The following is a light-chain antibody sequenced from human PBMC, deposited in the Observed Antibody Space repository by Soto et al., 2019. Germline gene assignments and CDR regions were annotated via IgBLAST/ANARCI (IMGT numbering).Light chain of an antibody. Sequence: IQMTQSPSTLSASVGERVTITCRASQSISGWLAWYQQKPGKAPKLLIYDVSSLESGVPSRFSGSGSGTEFTLAISSLQPDDFATYYCQQYNSYPWTFGQGTKVDIK. J-gene: IGKJ1*01. CDR2: DVS. V-gene: IGKV1-5*01. CDR3: QQYNSYPWT. CDR1: QSISGW.